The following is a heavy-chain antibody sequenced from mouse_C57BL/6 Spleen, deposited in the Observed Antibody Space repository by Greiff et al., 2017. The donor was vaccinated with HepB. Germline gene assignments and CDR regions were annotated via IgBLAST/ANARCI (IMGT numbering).Heavy chain of an antibody. CDR1: GYTFTSYW. D-gene: IGHD2-4*01. CDR3: ARFDDDYDSYFDY. Sequence: QVQLQQPGAELVKPGASVKLSCKASGYTFTSYWMHWVKQRPGQGLEWIGMIHPNSGSTNYNEKFKSKATLTVDKSSSTAYMQLSSLTSEDSAVYYCARFDDDYDSYFDYWGQGTTLTVSS. J-gene: IGHJ2*01. CDR2: IHPNSGST. V-gene: IGHV1-64*01.